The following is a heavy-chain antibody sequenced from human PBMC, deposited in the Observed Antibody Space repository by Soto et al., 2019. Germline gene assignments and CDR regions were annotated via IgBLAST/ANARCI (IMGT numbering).Heavy chain of an antibody. CDR3: ARERSAAGTGWFDP. CDR1: GYTFTSYD. D-gene: IGHD6-13*01. V-gene: IGHV1-8*01. Sequence: QVRLVQSGAEVKKPGASVKVSCKASGYTFTSYDINWERQATGQGLEWMGWMNPNSGNTGYAQKFQGRVTMTRNTSISTAYMELSSLRSEDTAVYYCARERSAAGTGWFDPWGQGTLVTVSS. J-gene: IGHJ5*02. CDR2: MNPNSGNT.